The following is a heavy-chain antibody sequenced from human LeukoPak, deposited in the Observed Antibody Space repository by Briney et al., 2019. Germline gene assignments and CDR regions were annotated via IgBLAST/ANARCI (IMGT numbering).Heavy chain of an antibody. V-gene: IGHV3-23*01. Sequence: TGGSLRLSCAASGFTFSTYAMTWVRQAPGKGLEWVSAISGSGGSTFYADSVKGRFTISRDNSKNTLYLQMNSLRAEDTAVYYCARVNYDILTGYYLFDYWGQGTLVTVSS. CDR3: ARVNYDILTGYYLFDY. CDR1: GFTFSTYA. CDR2: ISGSGGST. D-gene: IGHD3-9*01. J-gene: IGHJ4*02.